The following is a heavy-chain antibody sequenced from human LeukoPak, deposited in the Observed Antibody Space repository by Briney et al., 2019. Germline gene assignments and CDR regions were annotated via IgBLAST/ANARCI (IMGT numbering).Heavy chain of an antibody. CDR2: ISGSGGST. D-gene: IGHD2-15*01. V-gene: IGHV3-23*01. Sequence: PRGSLRLSCAASGFTFSSYAMSWVRQAPGKGLEWVSAISGSGGSTYYADSVKGRFTISRDNSKNTLYLQMNSLRAEDTAVYYCARDRCSGGSCYTDYWGQGTLVTVSS. CDR3: ARDRCSGGSCYTDY. CDR1: GFTFSSYA. J-gene: IGHJ4*02.